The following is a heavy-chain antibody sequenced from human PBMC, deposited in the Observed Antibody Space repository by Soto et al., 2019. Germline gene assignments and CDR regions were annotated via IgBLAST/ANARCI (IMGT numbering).Heavy chain of an antibody. V-gene: IGHV3-7*01. CDR2: IKQDGSEK. Sequence: EVQLVESGGGLVQPGGSLRLSCAASGFTFSSYWMSWVRQAPGKGLEWVANIKQDGSEKYYVDSVKGRFTISRDNAKNTLYLQMNSLRAEDTAVYYCATYYDFWSGFDGYWGQGTLVTVSS. CDR1: GFTFSSYW. CDR3: ATYYDFWSGFDGY. D-gene: IGHD3-3*01. J-gene: IGHJ4*02.